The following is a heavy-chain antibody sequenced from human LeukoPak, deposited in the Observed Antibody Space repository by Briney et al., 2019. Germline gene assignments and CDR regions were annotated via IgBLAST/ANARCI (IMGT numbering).Heavy chain of an antibody. CDR1: GFTFNSYA. J-gene: IGHJ4*02. V-gene: IGHV3-74*01. CDR2: INSDGSIT. D-gene: IGHD1-14*01. Sequence: GGSLTLACAASGFTFNSYAMSWVRQAPGKGRVWVSRINSDGSITNYADSVKCRFTTSRDNAKNTLYLQMNSLRAEDAAVYYCARVTGLPNLDYWGQGALVTVSS. CDR3: ARVTGLPNLDY.